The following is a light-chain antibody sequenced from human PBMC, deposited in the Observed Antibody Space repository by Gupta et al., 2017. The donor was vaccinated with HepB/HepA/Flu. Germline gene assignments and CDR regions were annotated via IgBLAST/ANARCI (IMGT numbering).Light chain of an antibody. CDR3: QQYNDWQYT. Sequence: EIVMTQSPATLSVSPGERATLSCRASQSVTSNLAWYQQRPGQAPRLLFYGASTRATGIPARFSGSGSGTDFTLTISSLQSEDFAVYYCQQYNDWQYTFGRGTKLEIK. J-gene: IGKJ2*01. CDR2: GAS. CDR1: QSVTSN. V-gene: IGKV3-15*01.